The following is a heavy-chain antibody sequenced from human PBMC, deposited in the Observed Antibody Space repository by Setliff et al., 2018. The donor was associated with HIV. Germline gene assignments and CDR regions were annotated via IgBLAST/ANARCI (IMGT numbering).Heavy chain of an antibody. CDR3: AISIKYYDDSSGYYNLDY. CDR2: IIPILGIA. J-gene: IGHJ4*02. V-gene: IGHV1-69*02. CDR1: GGTFSSYT. Sequence: SVKVSCKASGGTFSSYTISWVRQAPGQGLEWMGRIIPILGIANYAQKFQGRVTITADKSTSTAYMELSSLRSEDTAVYYCAISIKYYDDSSGYYNLDYWGQGTLVTVS. D-gene: IGHD3-22*01.